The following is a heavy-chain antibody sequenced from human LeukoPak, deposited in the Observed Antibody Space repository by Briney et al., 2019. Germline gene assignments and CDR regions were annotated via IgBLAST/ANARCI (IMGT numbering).Heavy chain of an antibody. CDR1: GGSISSYY. CDR3: ARITGLLWFGELVSNWFDP. Sequence: SETLSLTCTVSGGSISSYYWSWIRQPPGKGLEWIGYIYYSGCTNYNPSLKSRVTISVDTSKNQFSLKLSSVTAADTAVYYCARITGLLWFGELVSNWFDPWGQGTLVTVSS. CDR2: IYYSGCT. J-gene: IGHJ5*02. V-gene: IGHV4-59*08. D-gene: IGHD3-10*01.